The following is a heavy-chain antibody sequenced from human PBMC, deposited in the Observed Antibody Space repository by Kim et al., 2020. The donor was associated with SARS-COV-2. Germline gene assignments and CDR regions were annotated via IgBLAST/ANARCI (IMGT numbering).Heavy chain of an antibody. Sequence: GGSLRLSCAASGLTFSGTWISWVRQAPGKGLEWLGLIKSKGYGETRDYAAPVEGRFTISRDDSTNMVYLQIDSLKTEDTAIYYCAADVDNSGTDGDFDFWGQGTQVTVSS. CDR2: IKSKGYGETR. V-gene: IGHV3-15*01. D-gene: IGHD1-20*01. CDR1: GLTFSGTW. CDR3: AADVDNSGTDGDFDF. J-gene: IGHJ4*02.